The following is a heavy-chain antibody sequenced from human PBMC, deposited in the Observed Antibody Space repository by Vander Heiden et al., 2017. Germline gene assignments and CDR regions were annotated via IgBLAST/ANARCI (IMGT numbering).Heavy chain of an antibody. CDR2: IKQDGSEK. CDR3: ARASIYYYDAFDM. V-gene: IGHV3-7*01. J-gene: IGHJ3*02. CDR1: GLGLTAYW. D-gene: IGHD3-22*01. Sequence: EVPLVATRGGLVQPGGPVRLSCAASGLGLTAYWRSWVLQGPGKGVEWVANIKQDGSEKYYVDSVKGRFTISRDNAKNSLYLHMNSLRAEDTAVYYCARASIYYYDAFDMWGQGTMVTVSS.